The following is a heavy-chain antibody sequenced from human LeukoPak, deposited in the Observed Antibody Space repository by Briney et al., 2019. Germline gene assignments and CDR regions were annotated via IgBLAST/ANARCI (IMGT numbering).Heavy chain of an antibody. J-gene: IGHJ4*02. Sequence: ASVKFSCKAFGYSVIRHGISWVRQAPGQGLEWIGWISAYNGNTNYALKVHGRVTMTTDTSTTTAYMELRRMRSDDTAVYYCARDLGAVVVPAMHDYWGQGTLVTVAS. V-gene: IGHV1-18*01. CDR1: GYSVIRHG. CDR2: ISAYNGNT. CDR3: ARDLGAVVVPAMHDY. D-gene: IGHD2-21*02.